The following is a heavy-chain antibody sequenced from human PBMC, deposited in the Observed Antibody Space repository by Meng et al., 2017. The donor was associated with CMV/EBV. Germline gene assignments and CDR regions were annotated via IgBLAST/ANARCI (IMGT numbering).Heavy chain of an antibody. V-gene: IGHV4-61*02. D-gene: IGHD1-1*01. CDR1: GGSISSGSYY. Sequence: QVPLQESGPGLVKPSQTLSLTCTVSGGSISSGSYYWSWIRQPAGKGLEWIGRIYTSGSTNYNPSLKSRVTISVDTSKNQFSLKLSSVTAADTAVYYCAREAFKVLFFPFDPWGQGTLVTRLL. CDR3: AREAFKVLFFPFDP. J-gene: IGHJ5*02. CDR2: IYTSGST.